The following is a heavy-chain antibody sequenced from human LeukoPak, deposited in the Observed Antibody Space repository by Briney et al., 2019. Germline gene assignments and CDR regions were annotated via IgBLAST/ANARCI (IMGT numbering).Heavy chain of an antibody. V-gene: IGHV3-48*03. D-gene: IGHD5-12*01. CDR3: TTLTVATNFDY. J-gene: IGHJ4*02. Sequence: PGGSLRLSCAASGFSFSVYEMHWVRQAPGKGLEWISDISSSGTTTYYADSVKGRFTISRDNAKNSLYLQMNSLRAEDTADYYCTTLTVATNFDYWGQGTLVTVSS. CDR1: GFSFSVYE. CDR2: ISSSGTTT.